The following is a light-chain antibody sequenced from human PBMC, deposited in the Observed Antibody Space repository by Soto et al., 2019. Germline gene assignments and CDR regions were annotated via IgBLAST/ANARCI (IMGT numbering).Light chain of an antibody. J-gene: IGKJ3*01. CDR1: QIISSY. V-gene: IGKV1-39*01. CDR2: AAS. CDR3: QQIYST. Sequence: DIPMTKSPSSLSASVGDRVTITCRASQIISSYLTWYQQKPGKAPKLLIYAASSLQSGVPSRFSGSGSGTDFTLTISSLQPEDFATYDCQQIYSTFGPGTKVDI.